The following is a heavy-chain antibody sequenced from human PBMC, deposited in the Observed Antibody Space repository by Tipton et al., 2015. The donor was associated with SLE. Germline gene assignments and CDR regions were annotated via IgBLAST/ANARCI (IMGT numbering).Heavy chain of an antibody. CDR3: ARAPYSSGWLGDFQH. V-gene: IGHV3-20*01. J-gene: IGHJ1*01. CDR2: INWNGGST. D-gene: IGHD6-19*01. Sequence: SLRLSCAASGFTFDDYGMSWVRQAPGKGLEWVSGINWNGGSTGYADSVKGRFTISRDNAKNSLYLQMNSLRAEDTALHHCARAPYSSGWLGDFQHWGQGTLVTVSS. CDR1: GFTFDDYG.